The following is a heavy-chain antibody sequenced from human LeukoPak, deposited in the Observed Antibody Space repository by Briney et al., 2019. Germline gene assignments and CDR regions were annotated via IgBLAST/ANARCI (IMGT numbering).Heavy chain of an antibody. CDR3: ATHPSSGRYWYYFDS. Sequence: GESLKISCKGSGYSFTSYWIGWVRQMPGKGLEWMGIIYPGDSDTRYSPSFQGQATISADKSISTAYLQWSSLKASDTAMYYCATHPSSGRYWYYFDSWGQGTLVTVSS. D-gene: IGHD6-19*01. CDR1: GYSFTSYW. V-gene: IGHV5-51*01. CDR2: IYPGDSDT. J-gene: IGHJ4*02.